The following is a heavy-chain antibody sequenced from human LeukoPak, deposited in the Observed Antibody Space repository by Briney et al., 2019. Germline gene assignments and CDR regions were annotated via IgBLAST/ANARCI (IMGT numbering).Heavy chain of an antibody. CDR3: ARYDILTGPNWFDP. J-gene: IGHJ5*02. CDR2: ISAYNGNT. CDR1: GYTFTSYG. D-gene: IGHD3-9*01. V-gene: IGHV1-18*04. Sequence: GASVKVSCKASGYTFTSYGISWVRQAPGQGLERMGWISAYNGNTNYAQKLQGRVTITTDTSTSTAYMELRSLRSDDTAVYYCARYDILTGPNWFDPWGQGTLVTVSS.